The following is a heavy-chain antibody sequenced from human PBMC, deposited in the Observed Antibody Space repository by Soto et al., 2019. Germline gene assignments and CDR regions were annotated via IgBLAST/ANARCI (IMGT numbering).Heavy chain of an antibody. CDR2: ISYDGSNK. J-gene: IGHJ4*02. V-gene: IGHV3-30-3*01. Sequence: QVPLVESGGGVVQPGRSLRLSCAASGFTFSSYAMHWVRQAPGKGLEWVAVISYDGSNKYYADSVKGRFTISRDNSXXTLYLQMNSLRAEDTAVYYCASPRLSSDGTTPIDYWGQGTLVTVSS. CDR3: ASPRLSSDGTTPIDY. CDR1: GFTFSSYA. D-gene: IGHD1-1*01.